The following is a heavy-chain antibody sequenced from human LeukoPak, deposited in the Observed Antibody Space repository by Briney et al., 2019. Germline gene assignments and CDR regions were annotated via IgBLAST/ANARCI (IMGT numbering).Heavy chain of an antibody. J-gene: IGHJ4*02. V-gene: IGHV4-34*01. CDR2: INHSGST. Sequence: PSETLSLTCAVYGGSFSGYYWSWIRQPPGKGLEWIGEINHSGSTNYNPSLKSRVTISVDTSKNQFSLKLSSVTAADTAVYYCASGIAAAYFDYWGQGTLVTVSS. CDR1: GGSFSGYY. CDR3: ASGIAAAYFDY. D-gene: IGHD6-13*01.